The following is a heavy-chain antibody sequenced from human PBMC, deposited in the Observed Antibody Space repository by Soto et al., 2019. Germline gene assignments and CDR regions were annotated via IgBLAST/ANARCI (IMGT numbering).Heavy chain of an antibody. CDR1: GGSISSGGYY. V-gene: IGHV4-31*03. CDR3: ARESAPPHFFDY. J-gene: IGHJ4*02. Sequence: PSETLSLTCTVSGGSISSGGYYWSWIRQHPGKGLEWIGYIYYSGSTYYNPSLKSRVTISVDTSKNQFSLKLSSVTAADTAVYYWARESAPPHFFDYWGQGTLVTVSS. CDR2: IYYSGST.